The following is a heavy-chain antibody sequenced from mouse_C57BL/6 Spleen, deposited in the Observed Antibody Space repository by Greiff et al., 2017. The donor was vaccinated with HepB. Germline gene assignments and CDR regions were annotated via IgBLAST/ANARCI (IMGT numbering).Heavy chain of an antibody. CDR3: ASPYGSSFPYAMDY. J-gene: IGHJ4*01. Sequence: EVQLKESGPGLVKPSQSLSLTCSVTGYSITSGYYWNWIRQFPGNKLEWMGYISYDGSNNYNPSLKNRISITRDTSKNQFFLKLNSVTTEDTATYYCASPYGSSFPYAMDYWGQGTSVTVSS. CDR1: GYSITSGYY. CDR2: ISYDGSN. D-gene: IGHD1-1*01. V-gene: IGHV3-6*01.